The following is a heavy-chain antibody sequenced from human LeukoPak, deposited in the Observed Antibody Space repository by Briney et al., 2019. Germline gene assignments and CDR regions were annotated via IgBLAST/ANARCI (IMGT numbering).Heavy chain of an antibody. CDR3: AREMVGNIVVVPAATPFDY. V-gene: IGHV1-2*02. CDR2: INPNSGGT. Sequence: GASVKVSCKASGYTFTGYYMHWVRQAPGQGLEWMGWINPNSGGTNYAQKFQGRVTMTRDTSISTAYMELSRLRSDDTAVYYCAREMVGNIVVVPAATPFDYWGQGTLVTVSS. D-gene: IGHD2-2*01. J-gene: IGHJ4*02. CDR1: GYTFTGYY.